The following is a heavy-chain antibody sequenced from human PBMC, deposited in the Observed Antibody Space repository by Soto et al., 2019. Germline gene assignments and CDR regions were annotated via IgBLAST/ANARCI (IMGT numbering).Heavy chain of an antibody. D-gene: IGHD3-22*01. CDR3: ARLLSSRHYYDSSGYYPPWFDP. CDR1: GYSFTSYW. J-gene: IGHJ5*02. CDR2: IYPGDSDT. V-gene: IGHV5-51*01. Sequence: PGESLKISCKGSGYSFTSYWIGWVRQMPGKGLEWMGIIYPGDSDTRYSPSFQGQVTISADKSISTAYLQWSSLKASDTAMYHCARLLSSRHYYDSSGYYPPWFDPWGQGTLVTVSS.